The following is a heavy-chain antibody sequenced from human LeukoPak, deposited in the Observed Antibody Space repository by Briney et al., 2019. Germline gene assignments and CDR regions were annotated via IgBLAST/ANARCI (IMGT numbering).Heavy chain of an antibody. J-gene: IGHJ4*02. Sequence: GGSLRLSCAASGFTFSGSAIHWVRQASGKGLEWVGRIRSKANSYAKEYPASVKGRFTISRDDPEKTAYLQMNSLKIEDTAVYYCTRMGSGRSVDYWGQGTLVTVSS. CDR3: TRMGSGRSVDY. CDR2: IRSKANSYAK. V-gene: IGHV3-73*01. D-gene: IGHD1-26*01. CDR1: GFTFSGSA.